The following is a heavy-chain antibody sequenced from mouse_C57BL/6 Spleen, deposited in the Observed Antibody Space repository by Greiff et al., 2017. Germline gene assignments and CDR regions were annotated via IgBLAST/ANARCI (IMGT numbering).Heavy chain of an antibody. Sequence: QVQLQQPGAELVRPGSSVKLSCKASGYTFTSYWMDWVKQRPGQGLEWIGNIYPSDSEPHYNQKFKDKATFTVAKSSRKADMQLGSLTSEDSAVYYCARGGIYYYGSSYVDYWGQGTTLTVSS. CDR2: IYPSDSEP. V-gene: IGHV1-61*01. D-gene: IGHD1-1*01. J-gene: IGHJ2*01. CDR1: GYTFTSYW. CDR3: ARGGIYYYGSSYVDY.